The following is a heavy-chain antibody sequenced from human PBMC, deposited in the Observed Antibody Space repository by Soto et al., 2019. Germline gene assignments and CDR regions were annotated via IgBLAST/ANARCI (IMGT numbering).Heavy chain of an antibody. CDR2: ISYDGSNK. V-gene: IGHV3-30-3*01. Sequence: QVQLMESGGGVVQPGRSLRLSCAASGFTFSSYAMHWVRQAPGQGLEWVAVISYDGSNKYYADSVKGRFTISRDNSKNTLYLQMNTLRAEDTAVYYCAGGDCSGGSCYPPDYWGQGTLVTVSS. CDR1: GFTFSSYA. CDR3: AGGDCSGGSCYPPDY. D-gene: IGHD2-15*01. J-gene: IGHJ4*02.